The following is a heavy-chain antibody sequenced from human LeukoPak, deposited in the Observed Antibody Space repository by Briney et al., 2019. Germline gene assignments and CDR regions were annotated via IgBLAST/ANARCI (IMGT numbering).Heavy chain of an antibody. CDR1: GVSISSSSYY. Sequence: SETLSLTCNVSGVSISSSSYYWGWIRQPPGKGLEWIGSIYSSGSTNYNPSLKSRVTISVDTSKNQFSLKLSSVTAADTAVYYCARGGSSSWYGVDPWGQGTLVTVSS. J-gene: IGHJ5*02. D-gene: IGHD6-13*01. CDR3: ARGGSSSWYGVDP. V-gene: IGHV4-39*07. CDR2: IYSSGST.